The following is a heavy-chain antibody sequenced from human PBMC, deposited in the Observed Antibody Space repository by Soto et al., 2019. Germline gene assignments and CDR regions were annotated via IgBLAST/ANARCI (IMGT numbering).Heavy chain of an antibody. CDR3: VKDFRCAD. D-gene: IGHD2-8*01. Sequence: EVQLLESGGGLVQPGGSLRLSCVASGFTFMSHAMSWVRQAPGKGLEWVSAISGDSADTYYADSVRGWFTISRDNSKNTLSLQMNRLRDEDTALYYCVKDFRCADWGQGTRVTVSS. J-gene: IGHJ4*02. CDR2: ISGDSADT. V-gene: IGHV3-23*01. CDR1: GFTFMSHA.